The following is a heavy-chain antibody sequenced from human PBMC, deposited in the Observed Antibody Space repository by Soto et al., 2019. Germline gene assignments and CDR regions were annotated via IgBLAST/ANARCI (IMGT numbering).Heavy chain of an antibody. CDR3: ARGSKDSYPGSRIFDF. V-gene: IGHV3-53*01. Sequence: GGSLRLSCAASGFTVSNTYMGWARQAPGRGLEWVSVVFIGGTTRYVDSVKGRFTIPRDHSKNTLYLEMNSLGVDDSAVYFCARGSKDSYPGSRIFDFWGRGTLVTVSS. J-gene: IGHJ4*02. CDR1: GFTVSNTY. D-gene: IGHD3-10*01. CDR2: VFIGGTT.